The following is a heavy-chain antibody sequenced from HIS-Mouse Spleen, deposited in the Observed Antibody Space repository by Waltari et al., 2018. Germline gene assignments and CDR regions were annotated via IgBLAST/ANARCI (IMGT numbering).Heavy chain of an antibody. CDR3: ARVKT. Sequence: QVQLQESGPGLVKPSETLSLTCTVSGYSISSGYYWGWIRQPPGKGLEWIGSIYHSGSTYYNPSLKSRVNISVDTSKNQFSLKLSSVTAADTAVYYCARVKTWGQGTLVTVSS. V-gene: IGHV4-38-2*02. J-gene: IGHJ5*02. CDR2: IYHSGST. CDR1: GYSISSGYY.